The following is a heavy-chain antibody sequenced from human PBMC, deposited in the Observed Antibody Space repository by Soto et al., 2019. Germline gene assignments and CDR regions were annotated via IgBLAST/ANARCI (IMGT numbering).Heavy chain of an antibody. D-gene: IGHD6-19*01. Sequence: EVQLVESGGGLVQPGGSLRLSCAASGFTFSTYAMNWVRQAPGKGLEWISYISSTTDTIYYADSVKGRFTISRDNAKNSLYLQMNRLRDEDTSVYYCARGKIAMPGTRYYGMDVWGQGTTVTVSS. CDR1: GFTFSTYA. CDR3: ARGKIAMPGTRYYGMDV. V-gene: IGHV3-48*02. CDR2: ISSTTDTI. J-gene: IGHJ6*02.